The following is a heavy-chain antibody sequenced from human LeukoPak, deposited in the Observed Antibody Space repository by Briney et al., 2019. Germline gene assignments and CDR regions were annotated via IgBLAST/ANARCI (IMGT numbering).Heavy chain of an antibody. V-gene: IGHV3-74*01. CDR2: IDSDGSKT. D-gene: IGHD3-22*01. Sequence: PGGSLRLSCAASGFTFSSYWMHWVRQVPGKGLVWVSRIDSDGSKTDYADSVKGRFTFSRDNARNTLYLQMNSLRAEDTAVYYCVRLSSGYYGLIDHWGQGTLVTVSS. J-gene: IGHJ4*02. CDR3: VRLSSGYYGLIDH. CDR1: GFTFSSYW.